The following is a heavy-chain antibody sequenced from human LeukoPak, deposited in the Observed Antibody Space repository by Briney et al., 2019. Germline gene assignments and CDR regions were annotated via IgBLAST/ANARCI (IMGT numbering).Heavy chain of an antibody. J-gene: IGHJ6*03. CDR1: GDSISSQY. V-gene: IGHV4-59*11. Sequence: SETLSLTCTVSGDSISSQYWTWVRQPPGKGLEWIGYAYYSGITNYSPSLKSRVTISVDTSKNQVSLKVNSVTAADTAVYYCATFTVAGDYGQFYFYMDVWGKGTTVTVSS. CDR3: ATFTVAGDYGQFYFYMDV. CDR2: AYYSGIT. D-gene: IGHD6-19*01.